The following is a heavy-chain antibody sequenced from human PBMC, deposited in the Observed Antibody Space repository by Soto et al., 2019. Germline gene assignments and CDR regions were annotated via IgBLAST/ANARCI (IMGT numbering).Heavy chain of an antibody. CDR2: IYYSGST. V-gene: IGHV4-31*03. J-gene: IGHJ5*02. Sequence: SETLCLTCTVSGGSISRGGYYWIWIRQHPGKGLEWIGYIYYSGSTYYNPSLKSRVTISVDTSKNQFSLKLSSVTAADTAVYYCARFCSSTSCQDWFDPWGQGTLVTVSS. CDR1: GGSISRGGYY. CDR3: ARFCSSTSCQDWFDP. D-gene: IGHD2-2*01.